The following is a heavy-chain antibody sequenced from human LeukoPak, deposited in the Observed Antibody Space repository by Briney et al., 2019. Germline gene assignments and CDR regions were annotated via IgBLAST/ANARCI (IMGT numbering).Heavy chain of an antibody. V-gene: IGHV3-7*03. CDR2: IKPDGTTK. D-gene: IGHD2-15*01. CDR3: AKDLAFTAGKEY. J-gene: IGHJ4*02. CDR1: GFPFSSYS. Sequence: GGSLRLSCAASGFPFSSYSMTWVRQAPGKGLEWVANIKPDGTTKFYVDSVKGRFTISRDNALNSLYLQMNSLRAEDTAVYYCAKDLAFTAGKEYWGQGTLVTVSS.